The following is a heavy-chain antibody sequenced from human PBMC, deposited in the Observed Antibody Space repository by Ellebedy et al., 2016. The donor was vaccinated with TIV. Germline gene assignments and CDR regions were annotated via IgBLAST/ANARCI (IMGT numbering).Heavy chain of an antibody. CDR2: ISSSSSYI. Sequence: GESLKISXAASGFTFSSYSMNWVRQAPGKGLEWVSSISSSSSYIYYADSVKGRFTISRDNAKNSLYLQMNSLRAEDTAVYYCARDLLLGAVAGNFDYWGQGTLVTVSS. V-gene: IGHV3-21*01. D-gene: IGHD6-19*01. J-gene: IGHJ4*02. CDR3: ARDLLLGAVAGNFDY. CDR1: GFTFSSYS.